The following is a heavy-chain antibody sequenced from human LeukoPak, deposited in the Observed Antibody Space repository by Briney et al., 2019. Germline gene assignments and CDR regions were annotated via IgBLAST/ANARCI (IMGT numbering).Heavy chain of an antibody. D-gene: IGHD3-10*02. V-gene: IGHV3-48*03. CDR3: AELGITMIGGV. Sequence: GGSLRLSCTASGFTFSDYEMNWVRQAPGKGLEWVSYISSSGSTIYYADSVKGRFTISRDNAKNSLYLQMNSLRAEDTAVYYCAELGITMIGGVWGKGTTVTISS. CDR2: ISSSGSTI. J-gene: IGHJ6*04. CDR1: GFTFSDYE.